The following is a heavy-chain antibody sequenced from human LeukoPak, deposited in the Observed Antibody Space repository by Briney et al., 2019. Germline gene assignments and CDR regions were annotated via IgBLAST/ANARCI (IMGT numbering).Heavy chain of an antibody. D-gene: IGHD1-1*01. CDR3: ASEGNDGAFDI. CDR2: IYSGGST. J-gene: IGHJ3*02. CDR1: GFTVSSSY. V-gene: IGHV3-66*01. Sequence: GGSLRLSCAASGFTVSSSYMSWVRQAPGKGLEWVSVIYSGGSTYYADSVKGRFTISRDNSKNTLYLQMNSLRAEDTAVYYCASEGNDGAFDIWGQGTMVTVSS.